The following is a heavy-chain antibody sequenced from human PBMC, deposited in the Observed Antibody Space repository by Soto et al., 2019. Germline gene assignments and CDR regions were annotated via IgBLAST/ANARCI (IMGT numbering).Heavy chain of an antibody. CDR1: GGSFSCYY. V-gene: IGHV4-34*01. J-gene: IGHJ4*02. CDR2: INHSGST. CDR3: ARETHGSGLFDY. Sequence: PSETLSLTCAVDGGSFSCYYWSWIRQPPGKGLEWIGEINHSGSTNYNPSLKSRVTISVDTSKNQFSLKLSSVTAADTAVYYCARETHGSGLFDYWGQGTLVTVSS. D-gene: IGHD3-10*01.